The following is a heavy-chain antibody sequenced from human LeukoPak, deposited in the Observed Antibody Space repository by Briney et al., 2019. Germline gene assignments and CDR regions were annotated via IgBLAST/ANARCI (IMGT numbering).Heavy chain of an antibody. Sequence: SETLSLTCTVSGGSISSRSYYWGWIRQPLGKGLEWIGSSYYSGSSYYNPSLKSRVTIFVDTSKNQFSLKLSSVTAADTAVYYCASQRGYNYGYVDYWGQGTLVTVSS. D-gene: IGHD5-18*01. J-gene: IGHJ4*02. CDR3: ASQRGYNYGYVDY. CDR1: GGSISSRSYY. V-gene: IGHV4-39*01. CDR2: SYYSGSS.